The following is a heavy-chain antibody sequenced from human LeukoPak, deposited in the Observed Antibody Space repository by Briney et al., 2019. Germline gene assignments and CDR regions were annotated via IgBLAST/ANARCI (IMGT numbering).Heavy chain of an antibody. CDR1: GYTFTNYD. Sequence: ASVKVSCKASGYTFTNYDINWVRQATGQGLEWMGWLSPNGGNTGYAQKFQGRVTMTRNISVNTAYMELTSLRSDDTAVYYCARGQGSHGQQLGDYWGQGTLVTVSS. CDR3: ARGQGSHGQQLGDY. V-gene: IGHV1-8*01. CDR2: LSPNGGNT. J-gene: IGHJ4*02. D-gene: IGHD6-13*01.